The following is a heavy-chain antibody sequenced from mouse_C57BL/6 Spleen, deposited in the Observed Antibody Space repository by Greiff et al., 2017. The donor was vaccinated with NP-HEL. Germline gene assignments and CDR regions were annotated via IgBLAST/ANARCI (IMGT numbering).Heavy chain of an antibody. Sequence: VNVVESGAELVRPGASVKLSCKASGYTFTDYYINWVKQRPGQGLEWIARIYPGSGNTYYNEKFKGKATLTAEKSSSTAYMQLSSLTSEDSAVYFCARSGNGLDYWGQGTSVTVSS. CDR1: GYTFTDYY. CDR2: IYPGSGNT. CDR3: ARSGNGLDY. D-gene: IGHD2-1*01. V-gene: IGHV1-76*01. J-gene: IGHJ4*01.